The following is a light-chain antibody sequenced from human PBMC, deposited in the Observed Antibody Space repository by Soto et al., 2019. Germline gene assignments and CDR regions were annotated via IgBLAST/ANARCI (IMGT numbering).Light chain of an antibody. CDR3: QQVNSFPPT. V-gene: IGKV1D-12*01. J-gene: IGKJ5*01. Sequence: DIQMTQSPSSVSASVGARVTITCRASPGISTWLAWDQQKPGKAPPLLIYAASFLKSGVPPRFSGSGSGTDLTLPLSSLQPEDCATYYCQQVNSFPPTFGEGTPLQIK. CDR1: PGISTW. CDR2: AAS.